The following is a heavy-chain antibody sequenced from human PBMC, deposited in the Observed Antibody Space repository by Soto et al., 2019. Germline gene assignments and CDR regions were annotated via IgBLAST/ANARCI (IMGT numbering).Heavy chain of an antibody. V-gene: IGHV3-23*01. CDR2: ISGSGVIT. CDR3: AKDHRIWGRLVEYMDV. D-gene: IGHD3-10*01. CDR1: GFTFSSYA. J-gene: IGHJ6*02. Sequence: EVQLLESGGGLVQPGGSLRLSCAASGFTFSSYALGWVRQAPGRGLECVSAISGSGVITFYADSVKGRFTISRDTSKNTLYLQMNTLTAEDTAVYYCAKDHRIWGRLVEYMDVWGQGTTVTVSS.